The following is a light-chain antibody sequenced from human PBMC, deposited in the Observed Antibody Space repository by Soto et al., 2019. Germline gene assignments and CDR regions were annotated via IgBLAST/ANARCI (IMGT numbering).Light chain of an antibody. CDR3: SSYTSGSTLYF. CDR1: SSDVGGYNY. J-gene: IGLJ1*01. Sequence: QSVVTQPASVSGSPGQPITISSTGTSSDVGGYNYVSWYQHHPGKATRLMIFSSSNRPSGVAHRFSGSRSGNTASLTISGLQAEDEADYYCSSYTSGSTLYFFGTGTKVTGL. CDR2: SSS. V-gene: IGLV2-14*03.